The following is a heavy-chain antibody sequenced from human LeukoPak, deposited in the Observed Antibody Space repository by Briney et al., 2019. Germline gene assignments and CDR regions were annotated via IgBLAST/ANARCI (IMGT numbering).Heavy chain of an antibody. Sequence: SETLSLTCTVSGGSISSSSYYWGWIRQPPGKGLEWIGSIYYSGSTYYNPSLKSRVTISVDTSKNQFSLKLRSVTAADTAVYYCASRGHYYDSSGPGVGYWGQGTLVTVSS. CDR1: GGSISSSSYY. J-gene: IGHJ4*02. CDR3: ASRGHYYDSSGPGVGY. V-gene: IGHV4-39*01. D-gene: IGHD3-22*01. CDR2: IYYSGST.